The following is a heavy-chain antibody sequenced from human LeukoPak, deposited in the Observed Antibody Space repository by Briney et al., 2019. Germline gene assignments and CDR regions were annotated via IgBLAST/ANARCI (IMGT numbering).Heavy chain of an antibody. D-gene: IGHD1-20*01. J-gene: IGHJ4*02. CDR3: ARVGYNWNHFDY. CDR1: GGPISSYY. Sequence: SETLSLTXTVSGGPISSYYWSWIRQPAGKGLEWIGRFHTSGNTDYNPSLMSRVTMSVDTSKNQFSLKLNSVTAADTAVYYCARVGYNWNHFDYWGQGTLVTVSS. V-gene: IGHV4-4*07. CDR2: FHTSGNT.